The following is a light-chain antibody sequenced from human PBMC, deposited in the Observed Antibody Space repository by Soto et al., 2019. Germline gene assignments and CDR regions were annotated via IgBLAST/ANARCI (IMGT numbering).Light chain of an antibody. Sequence: EIVLTQSPATLSLSPGERATLSCRASQSVSSYLAWYQQKPGQAPRLLIYDASNRATDIPVRFSGSGSGTDFTLTISSLESEDFGVYYCQQRGKWPRTFGQGTKLEIK. J-gene: IGKJ2*01. CDR2: DAS. CDR1: QSVSSY. V-gene: IGKV3-11*01. CDR3: QQRGKWPRT.